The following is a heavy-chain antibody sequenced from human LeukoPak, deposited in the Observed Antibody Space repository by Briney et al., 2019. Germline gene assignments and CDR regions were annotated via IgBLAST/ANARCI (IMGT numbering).Heavy chain of an antibody. D-gene: IGHD1-26*01. CDR2: IYYSGST. J-gene: IGHJ4*02. V-gene: IGHV4-59*08. CDR3: ARRYLNLVRATSFDY. CDR1: GGSISSYY. Sequence: KPSETLSLTCTVSGGSISSYYWSRIRQPPGKGLEWIGYIYYSGSTYYNPSLKSRVTISVDTSKNQFPLKLSSVTAADTAVYYCARRYLNLVRATSFDYWGQGTLVTVSS.